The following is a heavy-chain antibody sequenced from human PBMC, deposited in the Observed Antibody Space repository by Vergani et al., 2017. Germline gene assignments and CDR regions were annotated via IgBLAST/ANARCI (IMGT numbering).Heavy chain of an antibody. CDR3: ARGGYDFWSGYYLGQTTRGFDP. CDR1: GFTFSDYY. J-gene: IGHJ5*02. Sequence: QVQLVESGGGLVKPGGSLRLSCAASGFTFSDYYMSWIRQAPGKGLEWVSYISSSGSTIYYADSVKGRFTISRDNAKNSLYLQMNSLRAEDTAVYYCARGGYDFWSGYYLGQTTRGFDPWGQGTLVTVSS. D-gene: IGHD3-3*01. V-gene: IGHV3-11*01. CDR2: ISSSGSTI.